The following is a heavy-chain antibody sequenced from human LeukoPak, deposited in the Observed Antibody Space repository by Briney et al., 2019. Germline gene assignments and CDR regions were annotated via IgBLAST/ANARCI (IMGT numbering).Heavy chain of an antibody. V-gene: IGHV3-33*01. CDR1: EFSFSSYG. Sequence: GGSLRLSCAASEFSFSSYGMHWVRRAPGKGLEWVAGTRYDGSNKNYADSVKGRFTISRDNSNNTLYLQVSSLRAEDTAVYYCARDRYSIDWYGVDVWGQGTTVTVSS. CDR2: TRYDGSNK. CDR3: ARDRYSIDWYGVDV. J-gene: IGHJ6*02. D-gene: IGHD6-19*01.